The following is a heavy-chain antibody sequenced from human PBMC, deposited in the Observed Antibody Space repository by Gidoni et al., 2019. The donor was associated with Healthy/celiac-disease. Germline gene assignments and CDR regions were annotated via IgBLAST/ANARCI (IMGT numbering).Heavy chain of an antibody. V-gene: IGHV3-15*01. J-gene: IGHJ5*02. CDR3: TTDRVSGWYPNWFDP. CDR1: GFPFSNAW. D-gene: IGHD6-19*01. CDR2: IKSKTDGGTT. Sequence: EVQLVESGGGLVKPGGSLRLSCAATGFPFSNAWMSWVRQAPGKGLEWVGRIKSKTDGGTTDYAAPVKGRFTISRDDSKNTLYLQMNSLKTEDTAVYYCTTDRVSGWYPNWFDPWGQGTLVTVSS.